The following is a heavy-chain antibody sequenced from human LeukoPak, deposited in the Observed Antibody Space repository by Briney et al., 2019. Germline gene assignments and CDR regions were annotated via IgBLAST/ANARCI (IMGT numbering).Heavy chain of an antibody. CDR3: AKAPEYSSGLDWFDP. D-gene: IGHD6-25*01. J-gene: IGHJ5*02. CDR1: GFTFSSYA. V-gene: IGHV3-23*01. Sequence: GGSLRLSCAASGFTFSSYAMSWVRQAPGKGLEWVSAISGSGGSTYYADSVKGRFTISRDNSKNTLYLQMNSLRAEDTAVYYCAKAPEYSSGLDWFDPWGQGTLVIVSS. CDR2: ISGSGGST.